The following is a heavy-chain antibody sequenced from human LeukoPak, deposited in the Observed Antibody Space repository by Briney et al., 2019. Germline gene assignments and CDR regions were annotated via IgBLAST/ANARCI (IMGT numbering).Heavy chain of an antibody. CDR1: GYTFINYA. J-gene: IGHJ4*02. CDR2: INAVNGNT. Sequence: ASVKVSCKASGYTFINYAINWGRQAPGQRPEWVGWINAVNGNTKYSQKFQGRVTITRDTSASTAYMELTSPTSADTAVYYCARGPGAAADDYWGQGTLVTVSS. CDR3: ARGPGAAADDY. V-gene: IGHV1-3*01. D-gene: IGHD6-13*01.